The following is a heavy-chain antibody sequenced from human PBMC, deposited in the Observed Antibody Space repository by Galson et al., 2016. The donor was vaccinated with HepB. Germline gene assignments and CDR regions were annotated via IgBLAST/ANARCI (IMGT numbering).Heavy chain of an antibody. J-gene: IGHJ4*02. D-gene: IGHD4-17*01. V-gene: IGHV3-30*14. Sequence: SLRLSCAASAFRFSFYAMHWVRQAPGKGLEWVALISHDGGREYYADSVRGRFTVSRDNSKNTLDLQMHNLRPEDTAIYYCARSATYGDYVADYWGQGTLVTASS. CDR1: AFRFSFYA. CDR2: ISHDGGRE. CDR3: ARSATYGDYVADY.